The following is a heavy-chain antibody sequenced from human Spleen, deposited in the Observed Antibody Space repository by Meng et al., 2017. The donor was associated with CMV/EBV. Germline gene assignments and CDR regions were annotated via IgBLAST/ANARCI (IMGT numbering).Heavy chain of an antibody. CDR2: IIPIFGTA. J-gene: IGHJ5*02. D-gene: IGHD5-12*01. V-gene: IGHV1-69*12. Sequence: QGQLGQSGAEVKKPGSSVKVSCKASGGTFSSYAISWVRQAPGQGLEWMGGIIPIFGTANYAQKFQGRVTITADESTSTAYMELSSLRSEDTAVYYCARDRSRWATIIPGWFDPWGQGTLVTVSS. CDR3: ARDRSRWATIIPGWFDP. CDR1: GGTFSSYA.